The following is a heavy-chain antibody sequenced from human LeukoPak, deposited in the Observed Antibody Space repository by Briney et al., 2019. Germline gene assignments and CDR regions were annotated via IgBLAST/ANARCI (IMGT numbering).Heavy chain of an antibody. V-gene: IGHV3-30*02. CDR2: IRYDGTNE. Sequence: GGSLRLSCAASGSTFSSYGMHWVRQAPGKGLEWVAFIRYDGTNEYHVDSVKGRFTISRDTSKNTLYLQMNSLRAEDTAVYYCAKDFDSSGSLDYWGQGALVTVSS. D-gene: IGHD3-22*01. CDR3: AKDFDSSGSLDY. CDR1: GSTFSSYG. J-gene: IGHJ4*02.